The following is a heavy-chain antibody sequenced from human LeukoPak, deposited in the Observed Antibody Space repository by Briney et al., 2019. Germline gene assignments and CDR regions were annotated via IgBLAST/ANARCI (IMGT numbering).Heavy chain of an antibody. CDR2: IWYDGSNK. CDR3: AREGVAVAGTTNWFDP. CDR1: GFTFSSYG. D-gene: IGHD6-19*01. V-gene: IGHV3-33*01. Sequence: PGRSLRLSCAASGFTFSSYGMHWVRQAPGKGLEWVAVIWYDGSNKYYADSVKGRFTISRDNSKNTLYLQMNSLRAEDTAVYYCAREGVAVAGTTNWFDPRGQGTLVTVSS. J-gene: IGHJ5*02.